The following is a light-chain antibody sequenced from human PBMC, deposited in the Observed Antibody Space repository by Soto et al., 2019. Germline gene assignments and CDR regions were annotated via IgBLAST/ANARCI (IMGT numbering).Light chain of an antibody. CDR3: RSFAGNNNLV. CDR2: EVS. J-gene: IGLJ2*01. CDR1: SSDVGGYNY. V-gene: IGLV2-8*01. Sequence: QSALTQPPSASGSPGQSVTISCTGTSSDVGGYNYVSWYQQHPGKAPKLMISEVSKRPSGVPDRFSGSKSGNTASLTVAGLQDEEEADYCCRSFAGNNNLVFGGGTKLTVL.